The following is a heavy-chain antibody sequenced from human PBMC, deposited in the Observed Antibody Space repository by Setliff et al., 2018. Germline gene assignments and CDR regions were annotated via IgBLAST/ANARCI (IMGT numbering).Heavy chain of an antibody. D-gene: IGHD5-12*01. V-gene: IGHV4-61*01. CDR2: IYYSGST. CDR1: GESIDSVATGSYY. J-gene: IGHJ4*02. CDR3: ARGGTFRYFDY. Sequence: SETLSLTCIVSGESIDSVATGSYYWSWIRQPPGKGLEWIGYIYYSGSTNYNPSLKSRVTISVDTSKNQFSLKLSPVTAADTAVYYCARGGTFRYFDYWGQGTPVTVSS.